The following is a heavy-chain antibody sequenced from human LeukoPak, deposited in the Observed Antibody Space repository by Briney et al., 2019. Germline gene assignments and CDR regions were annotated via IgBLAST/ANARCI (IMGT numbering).Heavy chain of an antibody. V-gene: IGHV1-69*06. CDR3: ARRAAAGPEFDY. CDR1: GYTFSSYD. CDR2: IIPIFGTA. J-gene: IGHJ4*02. Sequence: VASVKVSCKASGYTFSSYDINWVRQAPGQGLEWMGGIIPIFGTANYAQKFQGRVTITADKSTSTAYMELSSLRSEDTAVYYCARRAAAGPEFDYWGQGTLVTVSS. D-gene: IGHD6-13*01.